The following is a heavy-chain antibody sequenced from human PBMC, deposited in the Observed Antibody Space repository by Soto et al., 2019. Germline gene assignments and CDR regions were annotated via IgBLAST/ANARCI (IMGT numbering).Heavy chain of an antibody. CDR2: IWYDGSNK. D-gene: IGHD2-2*01. CDR1: GFTFSSYG. J-gene: IGHJ4*02. V-gene: IGHV3-33*01. Sequence: GGYLRPSCAASGFTFSSYGMHWVRQAPGKGLGWVAVIWYDGSNKEYADSEKGRFTIFRDNSKNTLSLQKNSLRAEDTPVYYWGLDCSSTCCPEGFYWGQGTLVTVSS. CDR3: GLDCSSTCCPEGFY.